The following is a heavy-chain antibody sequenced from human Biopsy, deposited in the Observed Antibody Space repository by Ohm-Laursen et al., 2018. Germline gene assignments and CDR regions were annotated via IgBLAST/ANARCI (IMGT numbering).Heavy chain of an antibody. J-gene: IGHJ4*02. V-gene: IGHV4-4*07. D-gene: IGHD3-22*01. CDR1: GASISDYY. Sequence: SDTLSLTCAVSGASISDYYCVWIRQPAGKGLEWIGLIFTSGSTTYNPSLRSRVTTSVDTSKNQFTLKLSSVTAADTAIYYCAKGYTDYSDSSGFSYYFRYWGQGTLVTVSS. CDR2: IFTSGST. CDR3: AKGYTDYSDSSGFSYYFRY.